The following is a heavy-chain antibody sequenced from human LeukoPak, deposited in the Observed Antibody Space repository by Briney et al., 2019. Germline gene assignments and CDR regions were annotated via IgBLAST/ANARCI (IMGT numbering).Heavy chain of an antibody. Sequence: SETLSLTCTVSGGSINSYYWSWIRQPPGKGLEWIGYIYYIGSTNYNPSLKSRVTISVDTSKNQFSLRLTSVTAADTAVYYCARLGSYQDYWGQGTLVTVSS. V-gene: IGHV4-59*08. D-gene: IGHD1-26*01. CDR1: GGSINSYY. CDR3: ARLGSYQDY. J-gene: IGHJ4*02. CDR2: IYYIGST.